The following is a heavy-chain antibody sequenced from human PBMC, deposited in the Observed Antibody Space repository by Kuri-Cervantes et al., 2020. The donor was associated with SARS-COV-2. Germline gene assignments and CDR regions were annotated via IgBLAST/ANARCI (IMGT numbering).Heavy chain of an antibody. CDR1: GYTFTSYG. D-gene: IGHD2-15*01. CDR2: ISAYNGNT. Sequence: ASVKVSCKASGYTFTSYGISWVRQAPGQGLEWMGWISAYNGNTNYAQKFQGRVTITTDESTSTAYMELSSLRSEDTAVYFCARGDFTAGFYWGQGTQVTVSS. CDR3: ARGDFTAGFY. J-gene: IGHJ4*02. V-gene: IGHV1-18*01.